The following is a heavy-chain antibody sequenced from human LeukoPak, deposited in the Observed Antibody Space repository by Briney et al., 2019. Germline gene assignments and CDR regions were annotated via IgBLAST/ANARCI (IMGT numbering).Heavy chain of an antibody. D-gene: IGHD3-10*01. CDR3: AKDAHPYGSGSFPFDY. CDR1: GFTFSSYS. CDR2: ISGSGGST. Sequence: GGSLRLSCAASGFTFSSYSMNWVRQAPGKGLEWVSAISGSGGSTYYADSVKGRFTISRDNSKNTLYLQMNSLRAEDTAVYYCAKDAHPYGSGSFPFDYWGQGTLVTVSS. V-gene: IGHV3-23*01. J-gene: IGHJ4*02.